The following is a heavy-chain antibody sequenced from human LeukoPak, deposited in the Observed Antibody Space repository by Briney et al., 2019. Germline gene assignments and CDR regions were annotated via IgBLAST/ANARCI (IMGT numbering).Heavy chain of an antibody. CDR1: GFTFGDYG. V-gene: IGHV3-49*04. CDR3: TSRGDSSGYYDY. Sequence: GGSLRLSCTACGFTFGDYGLTWVRQAPGKGVEWVGLIRSKANGGTTENAASVKGRFSISRDDSKSIAYLQMNSLKTEDTAVYYCTSRGDSSGYYDYWGQGTLVTVSS. CDR2: IRSKANGGTT. D-gene: IGHD3-22*01. J-gene: IGHJ4*02.